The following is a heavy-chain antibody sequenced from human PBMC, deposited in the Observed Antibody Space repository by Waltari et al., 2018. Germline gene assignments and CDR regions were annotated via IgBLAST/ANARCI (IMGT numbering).Heavy chain of an antibody. Sequence: EVQLLESGGGLVQPGGSLRLSCAASGFTFSSYAMSWVRQDPGKGLGWVSAISGSGGSTYYADSVKGRFTISRDNSKNTLYLQMNSLRAEDTAVYYCAKDSLRFLEWLLFDYWGQGTLVTVSS. CDR1: GFTFSSYA. CDR2: ISGSGGST. D-gene: IGHD3-3*01. V-gene: IGHV3-23*01. J-gene: IGHJ4*02. CDR3: AKDSLRFLEWLLFDY.